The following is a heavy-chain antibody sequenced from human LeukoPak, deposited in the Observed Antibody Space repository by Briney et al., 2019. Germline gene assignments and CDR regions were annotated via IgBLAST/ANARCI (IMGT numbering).Heavy chain of an antibody. V-gene: IGHV4-34*01. D-gene: IGHD6-19*01. CDR1: GGSFSGYY. CDR2: INHSGRT. CDR3: ARERGSSGPLDV. Sequence: SETLSLTCAVYGGSFSGYYWSWIRQPPGKGLEWIGEINHSGRTNYNPSLKSRVTISVDTSKNQFSLKLSSVTAADTAVYYCARERGSSGPLDVWGKGTTVTVSS. J-gene: IGHJ6*04.